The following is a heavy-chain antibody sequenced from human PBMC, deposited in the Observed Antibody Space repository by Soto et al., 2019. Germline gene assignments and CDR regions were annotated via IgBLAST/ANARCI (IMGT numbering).Heavy chain of an antibody. J-gene: IGHJ3*02. V-gene: IGHV4-59*01. CDR1: GGSISSYY. D-gene: IGHD3-22*01. CDR3: ARDYAIYFDSSGYRLDAFDI. Sequence: SETLSLTCTVSGGSISSYYWSWIRQPPGKGLEWIGYVYYSGSTNYNPSLKSRVTISVDTSKNQFSLKLSSVLAADTAVYYCARDYAIYFDSSGYRLDAFDIWGQGTMVTVSS. CDR2: VYYSGST.